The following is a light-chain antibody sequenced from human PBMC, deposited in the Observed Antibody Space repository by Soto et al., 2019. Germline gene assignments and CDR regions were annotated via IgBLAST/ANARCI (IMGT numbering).Light chain of an antibody. CDR3: QQSYSTPFT. CDR2: AAS. Sequence: DIQMTQSPSSLSASVGDRVTITCRASQSISSYLNWYQQKPGKAPKLLIYAASRLPSGVPSRFSGSGSGTDFTLTISSRQDEYCATYYGQQSYSTPFTFGPGTKVEIK. CDR1: QSISSY. J-gene: IGKJ3*01. V-gene: IGKV1-39*01.